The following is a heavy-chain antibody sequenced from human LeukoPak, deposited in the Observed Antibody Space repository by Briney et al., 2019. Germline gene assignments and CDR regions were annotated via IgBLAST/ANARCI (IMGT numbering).Heavy chain of an antibody. Sequence: SETLSLTCTVSGGSISSYYWSWIWQPAGKGLEWIGRIYTSGSTNYNPSLKSRVTMSVDTSKNQFSLKLSSVTAADTAVYYCASSLYCSSTSCSGWFDPWGQGTLVTVSS. D-gene: IGHD2-2*01. CDR3: ASSLYCSSTSCSGWFDP. CDR1: GGSISSYY. J-gene: IGHJ5*02. CDR2: IYTSGST. V-gene: IGHV4-4*07.